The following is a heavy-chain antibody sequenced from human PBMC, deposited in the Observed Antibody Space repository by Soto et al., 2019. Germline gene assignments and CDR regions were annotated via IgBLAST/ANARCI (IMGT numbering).Heavy chain of an antibody. CDR1: GFTFISYW. J-gene: IGHJ4*02. CDR2: INSDGSST. V-gene: IGHV3-74*01. D-gene: IGHD6-6*01. Sequence: WGSLRLSCAASGFTFISYWIHFFRQSPGKGLVWVSRINSDGSSTSYADSVKGRFTISRDNAKNTLYLQMNSLRAEDTAVYYCARDTILVPFDYWGQGTLVTVSS. CDR3: ARDTILVPFDY.